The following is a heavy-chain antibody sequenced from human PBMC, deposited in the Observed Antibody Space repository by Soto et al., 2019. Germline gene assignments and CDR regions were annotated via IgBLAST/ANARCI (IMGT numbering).Heavy chain of an antibody. Sequence: PGESLKISCQGTGYRFSSSWIGWVRQNPGKGLEWLGNVYPSDSDVRYSPAFEGQVTISADNSINTAYLQLLNLEASDTAIYYCTKGVISLFDSWGQGTLVTVSS. V-gene: IGHV5-51*01. J-gene: IGHJ4*02. CDR2: VYPSDSDV. CDR1: GYRFSSSW. D-gene: IGHD3-3*02. CDR3: TKGVISLFDS.